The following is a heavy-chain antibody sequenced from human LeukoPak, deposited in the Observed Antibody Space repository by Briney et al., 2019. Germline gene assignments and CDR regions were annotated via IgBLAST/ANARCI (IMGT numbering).Heavy chain of an antibody. J-gene: IGHJ4*02. V-gene: IGHV4-59*08. Sequence: NPSETLSLTCTVSGGSISSYYWSWIRQPPGKGLEWIGYIYYSGSTNYNPSLKSRVTISVDTSKNQFSLKLSSVTAADTAVYYCARRGVTTSPFDYWGQGTLVTVSS. D-gene: IGHD4-17*01. CDR3: ARRGVTTSPFDY. CDR2: IYYSGST. CDR1: GGSISSYY.